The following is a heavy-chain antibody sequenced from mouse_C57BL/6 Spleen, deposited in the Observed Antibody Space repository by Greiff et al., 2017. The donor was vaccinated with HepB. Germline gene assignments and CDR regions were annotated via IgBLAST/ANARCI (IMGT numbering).Heavy chain of an antibody. J-gene: IGHJ4*01. CDR1: GYTFTSYW. D-gene: IGHD2-14*01. Sequence: VQLQQSGTVLARPGASVKMSCKTSGYTFTSYWMHWVKQRPGQGLEWIGAIYPGNSDTSYNQKFKGKAKLTAVTSASPAYMELSSLTNEDSAVYYCTRTLYRNYAMDYWGQGTSVTVSS. V-gene: IGHV1-5*01. CDR3: TRTLYRNYAMDY. CDR2: IYPGNSDT.